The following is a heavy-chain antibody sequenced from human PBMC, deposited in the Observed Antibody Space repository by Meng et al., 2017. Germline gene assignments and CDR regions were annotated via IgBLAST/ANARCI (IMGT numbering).Heavy chain of an antibody. Sequence: VHPGGTVAGLLPRRCSLRLSCAASVFTVSSKYMSWVRQAPGKGLEWVSVIYSGGSTYYADSVKGRFTISRDNSKNTLYLQMNSLRAEDTAVYYCARDYGDHLGFDYWGQGTLVTVSS. V-gene: IGHV3-53*02. CDR1: VFTVSSKY. J-gene: IGHJ4*02. CDR2: IYSGGST. CDR3: ARDYGDHLGFDY. D-gene: IGHD4-17*01.